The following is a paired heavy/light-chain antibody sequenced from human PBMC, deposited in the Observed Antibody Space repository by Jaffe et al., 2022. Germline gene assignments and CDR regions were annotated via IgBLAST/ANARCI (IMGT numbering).Heavy chain of an antibody. CDR2: INSDGTST. J-gene: IGHJ4*02. V-gene: IGHV3-74*01. CDR3: ARDWGGEYGYDY. CDR1: GFTLSNYW. D-gene: IGHD3-16*01. Sequence: EVQLVESGGGLVQPGGSLRLSCAASGFTLSNYWMHWVRQAPGKGLVWVSHINSDGTSTSYADSVKGRFTISRDNAKNTLYLQMNGLRAEDTAVYYCARDWGGEYGYDYWGQGTLVTVSS.
Light chain of an antibody. V-gene: IGLV3-1*01. CDR1: KLGDKY. J-gene: IGLJ2*01. CDR2: QDY. Sequence: SYELTQPPSVSVSPGQTATITCSGDKLGDKYACWYQRKPGQSPVLVIYQDYKRPSGIPERFSGSNSGNTATLTISGTQAVDEADYYCQAWDSSTGGVFGGGTKLTVL. CDR3: QAWDSSTGGV.